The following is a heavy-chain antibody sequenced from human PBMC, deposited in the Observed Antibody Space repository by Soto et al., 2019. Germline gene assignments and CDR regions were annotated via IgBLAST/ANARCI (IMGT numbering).Heavy chain of an antibody. D-gene: IGHD5-18*01. CDR1: GFTFSSYA. CDR3: VKGEGYSYGY. CDR2: ISSNGGST. J-gene: IGHJ4*02. Sequence: GGSLRLSCSASGFTFSSYAMHWVRQAPGKGLEYVSAISSNGGSTYYADSVKGRFTISRDNSKNTLYLQRSSLRAEDTAGYYCVKGEGYSYGYWGQGTLVTVSS. V-gene: IGHV3-64D*09.